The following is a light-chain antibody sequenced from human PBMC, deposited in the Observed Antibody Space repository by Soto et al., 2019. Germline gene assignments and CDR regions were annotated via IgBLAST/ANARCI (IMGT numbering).Light chain of an antibody. CDR3: QQYNSYSPA. CDR2: DAS. CDR1: QSISSW. J-gene: IGKJ1*01. V-gene: IGKV1-5*01. Sequence: DIQMTQSPSTLSASVGDRVTITCRASQSISSWLAWYQQKPGKAPKLLIYDASSLESGVPSRFSGSGSGTEFTLTISRLQPDDFATYSCQQYNSYSPAFGQGTKV.